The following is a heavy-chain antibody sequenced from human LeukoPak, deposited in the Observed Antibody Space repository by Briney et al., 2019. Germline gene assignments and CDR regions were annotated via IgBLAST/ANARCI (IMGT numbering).Heavy chain of an antibody. D-gene: IGHD1-26*01. J-gene: IGHJ4*02. Sequence: SLKVSCKASGGTFSSYAISWVRQAPGQGLEWMGRIIPIFGIANYAQKFQGRVTITADKSTSTAYMELSSLRSEDTAVYYCARATVGATAFDYWGQGTLVTVSS. CDR3: ARATVGATAFDY. V-gene: IGHV1-69*04. CDR1: GGTFSSYA. CDR2: IIPIFGIA.